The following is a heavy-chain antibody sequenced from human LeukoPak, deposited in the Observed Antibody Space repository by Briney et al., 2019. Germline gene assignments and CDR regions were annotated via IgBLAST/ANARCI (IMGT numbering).Heavy chain of an antibody. J-gene: IGHJ5*02. CDR3: ASIAAVGTWVWFDP. CDR1: GGSISSYY. V-gene: IGHV4-59*08. Sequence: ASETLSLTCTVSGGSISSYYWSWIRQPPGKGLEWIGYIYYSGSTNYNPSLKSRVTISVDTSKNQFSLKLSSVTAADTAVYYCASIAAVGTWVWFDPWGQGTLVTVSS. CDR2: IYYSGST. D-gene: IGHD6-13*01.